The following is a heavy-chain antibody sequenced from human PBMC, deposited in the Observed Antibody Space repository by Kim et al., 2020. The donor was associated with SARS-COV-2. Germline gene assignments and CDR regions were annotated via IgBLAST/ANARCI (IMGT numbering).Heavy chain of an antibody. CDR1: TDSTAYY. J-gene: IGHJ4*02. CDR2: IYYTGDT. V-gene: IGHV4-59*01. CDR3: AGMIYNQYYFDS. Sequence: SETLSLTCTVSTDSTAYYWAWIRQPPGKGLEWIGYIYYTGDTIYNPSLKSRVSISVDASRLQISLKLTSVTPADTAVYFCAGMIYNQYYFDSWGQGTLVT. D-gene: IGHD3-10*01.